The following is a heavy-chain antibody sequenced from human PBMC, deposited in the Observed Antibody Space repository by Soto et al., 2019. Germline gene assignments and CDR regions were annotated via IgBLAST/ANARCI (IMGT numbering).Heavy chain of an antibody. CDR3: ARRRLGSFDY. J-gene: IGHJ4*02. D-gene: IGHD3-10*01. CDR1: GGSISSGGYY. Sequence: PSETLSLTCTVSGGSISSGGYYWSWIRQHPGKGLEWIGYIYYSGSTYYNPSLKSRVTISVDTSKNQFSLKLSSVTAADTAVYYCARRRLGSFDYWGQGTLVTVSS. CDR2: IYYSGST. V-gene: IGHV4-31*03.